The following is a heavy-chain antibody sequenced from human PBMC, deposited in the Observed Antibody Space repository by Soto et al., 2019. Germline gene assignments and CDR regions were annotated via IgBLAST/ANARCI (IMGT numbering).Heavy chain of an antibody. CDR3: AREADAGEGWLPLDY. CDR2: ISAYNGNT. D-gene: IGHD5-12*01. V-gene: IGHV1-18*01. Sequence: QVQLVQSGAEVKKPGASVKVSCKASGYTFTSYGISWVRQAPGQGLEWMGWISAYNGNTNYAQKLQGRVTMTTDTSTSIAYMELRSLRSDDTAVYNCAREADAGEGWLPLDYWGQGTLVTVSS. CDR1: GYTFTSYG. J-gene: IGHJ4*02.